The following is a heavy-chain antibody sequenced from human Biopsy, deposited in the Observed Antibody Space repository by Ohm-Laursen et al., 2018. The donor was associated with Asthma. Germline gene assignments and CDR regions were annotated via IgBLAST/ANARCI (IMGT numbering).Heavy chain of an antibody. V-gene: IGHV3-30-3*01. J-gene: IGHJ4*02. D-gene: IGHD6-13*01. CDR2: ITFDGSTQ. CDR1: GTHFGSYN. Sequence: SLRLPCPASGTHFGSYNMHWARQAPGKGLEWVAVITFDGSTQHYGDSVKGRFTISRDNSKNMLFLQMNSLRAEDTAVYYCSRDTLGYYFDIWGQGTQVTVSS. CDR3: SRDTLGYYFDI.